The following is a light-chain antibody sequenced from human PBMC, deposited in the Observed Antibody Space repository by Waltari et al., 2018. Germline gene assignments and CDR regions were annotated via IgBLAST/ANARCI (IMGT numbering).Light chain of an antibody. CDR2: EAS. CDR3: QRYVALPAT. Sequence: SREYAGDPQRPGLAPRSLNFEASARATLVPDGFSGGGSGTDVSPTISRLEPEDFAVYYCQRYVALPATFGQGTKVEIK. V-gene: IGKV3D-20*01. CDR1: SRE. J-gene: IGKJ1*01.